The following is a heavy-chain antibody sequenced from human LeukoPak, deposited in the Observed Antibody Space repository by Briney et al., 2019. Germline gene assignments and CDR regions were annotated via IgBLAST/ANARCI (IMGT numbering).Heavy chain of an antibody. CDR2: MNPNSGNT. Sequence: ASVKVSCKTSGYTFTNYDINWVRQATGQGLEWMGWMNPNSGNTGYAQKFQGRVTMTRNTSISTAYMELSSLRSEDTAVYYCARVRGSSGWYKPPNPFDYWGQGTLVTVSS. D-gene: IGHD6-19*01. J-gene: IGHJ4*02. V-gene: IGHV1-8*01. CDR1: GYTFTNYD. CDR3: ARVRGSSGWYKPPNPFDY.